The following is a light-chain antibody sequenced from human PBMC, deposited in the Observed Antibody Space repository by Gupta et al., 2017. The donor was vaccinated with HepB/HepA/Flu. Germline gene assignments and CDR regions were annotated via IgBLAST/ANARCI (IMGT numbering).Light chain of an antibody. J-gene: IGKJ2*02. V-gene: IGKV6-21*01. CDR1: ESIGSS. CDR3: QQSSSLPGT. Sequence: EIVLTQSPDFQSVTPKEKVTITCRASESIGSSLHSYQQKPHQSPKLLIKYASQSCSGVPSRFSGSGSGTDFTLTIDRLEPEDAAVYYCQQSSSLPGTFGQGTKLEIK. CDR2: YAS.